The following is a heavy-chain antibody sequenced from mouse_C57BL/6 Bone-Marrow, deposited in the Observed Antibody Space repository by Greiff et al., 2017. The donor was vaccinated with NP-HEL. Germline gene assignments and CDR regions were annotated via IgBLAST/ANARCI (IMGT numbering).Heavy chain of an antibody. D-gene: IGHD2-4*01. V-gene: IGHV1-59*01. J-gene: IGHJ2*01. CDR2: IDPSDSYT. CDR1: GYTFTSYW. CDR3: ARDDYEPFGPFDY. Sequence: VQLQQPGAELVRPGTSVKLSCKASGYTFTSYWMHWVKQRPGQGLEWIGVIDPSDSYTNYNQKFKGKATLTVDTSSSTAYMQLSSLTSEDSAVYYCARDDYEPFGPFDYGGQGTTLTVSS.